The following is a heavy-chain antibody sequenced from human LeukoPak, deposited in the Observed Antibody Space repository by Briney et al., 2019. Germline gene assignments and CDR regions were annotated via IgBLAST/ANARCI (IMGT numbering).Heavy chain of an antibody. J-gene: IGHJ4*02. D-gene: IGHD2-2*01. Sequence: ASVKVSCKASGYTFTSYDINWVRQATGQGLEWMGWMNPNSGNTGYAQKFQGRVTMTRNTSIGTAYMELSSLRSEDTAVYYCARSLIGVVPAASPDDYWGQGTLVTVSS. V-gene: IGHV1-8*01. CDR3: ARSLIGVVPAASPDDY. CDR1: GYTFTSYD. CDR2: MNPNSGNT.